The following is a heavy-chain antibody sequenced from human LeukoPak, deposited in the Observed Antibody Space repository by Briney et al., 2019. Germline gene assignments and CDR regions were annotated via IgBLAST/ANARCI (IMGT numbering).Heavy chain of an antibody. Sequence: PGGSLRLSCADSGFSFSTYGMSWVRQAPGKGLEWVSGIPTSGGITYYADSVKGRFTISRDNSKNTLYLQMNSLRAEDTAVYYCAKDRPKYVYSSGWYEDPDYWGQGTLVTVSS. J-gene: IGHJ4*02. CDR3: AKDRPKYVYSSGWYEDPDY. D-gene: IGHD6-19*01. CDR1: GFSFSTYG. V-gene: IGHV3-23*01. CDR2: IPTSGGIT.